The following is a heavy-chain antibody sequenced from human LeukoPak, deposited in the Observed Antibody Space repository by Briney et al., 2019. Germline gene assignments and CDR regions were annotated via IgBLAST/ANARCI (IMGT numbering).Heavy chain of an antibody. CDR2: IYYSGST. CDR3: ARALGGVYDFWSGHQVWFDP. V-gene: IGHV4-31*03. D-gene: IGHD3-3*01. J-gene: IGHJ5*02. CDR1: GGSISSGGYY. Sequence: PSVTLSLTCTVSGGSISSGGYYWSWIRQHPGKGLEWIGYIYYSGSTYYNPSLKSRVTISVDTSKNQFSLKLSSVTAADTAVYYCARALGGVYDFWSGHQVWFDPWGQGTLVTVSS.